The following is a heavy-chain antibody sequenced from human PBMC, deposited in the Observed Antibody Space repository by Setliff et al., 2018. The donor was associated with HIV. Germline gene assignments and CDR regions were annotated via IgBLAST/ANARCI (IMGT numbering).Heavy chain of an antibody. CDR1: GYSFTTYW. J-gene: IGHJ3*02. Sequence: GESLKISCMGSGYSFTTYWITWVRQMPGKGLEWMGRIDPSDSYTDYSQSFHGHVTLSVDRSINTAYLQWSSLRASDTAMYYCARVGPGHRDGKIYDTFDIWGQGTLVTVSS. CDR2: IDPSDSYT. CDR3: ARVGPGHRDGKIYDTFDI. D-gene: IGHD5-12*01. V-gene: IGHV5-10-1*01.